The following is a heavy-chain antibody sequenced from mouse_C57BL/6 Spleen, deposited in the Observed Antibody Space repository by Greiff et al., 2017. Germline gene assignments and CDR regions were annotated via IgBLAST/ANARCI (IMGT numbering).Heavy chain of an antibody. CDR2: IYPGGGYT. Sequence: QVQLKQSGAELVRPGTSVKMSCKASGYTFTNYWIGWAKQRPGHGLEWIGDIYPGGGYTNYNEKFKGKATLTADKSSSTAYMQFSSLTSEDSAIYYCARSGYYYGSSRDFDYWGQGTTLTVSS. V-gene: IGHV1-63*01. CDR3: ARSGYYYGSSRDFDY. J-gene: IGHJ2*01. CDR1: GYTFTNYW. D-gene: IGHD1-1*01.